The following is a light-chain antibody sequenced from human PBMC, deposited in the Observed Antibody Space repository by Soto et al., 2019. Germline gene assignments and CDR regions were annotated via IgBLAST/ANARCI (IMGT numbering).Light chain of an antibody. Sequence: EIVLTQSPATLSLSPGERATLSCRASQSVSTYLAWYQQKPGQAPRLLIFDASNRATGIPARFSGSGSGTEFTLTISSLEPEDFALYYCQQRSGWPPLYTFGQGTKLEIK. CDR3: QQRSGWPPLYT. CDR2: DAS. CDR1: QSVSTY. J-gene: IGKJ2*01. V-gene: IGKV3-11*01.